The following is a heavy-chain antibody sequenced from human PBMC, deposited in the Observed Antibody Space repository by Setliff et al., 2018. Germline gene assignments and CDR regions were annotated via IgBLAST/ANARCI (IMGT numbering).Heavy chain of an antibody. CDR1: GGSISSYY. J-gene: IGHJ6*03. V-gene: IGHV4-4*07. CDR3: AREQWLDQPGYYYMDA. Sequence: SETLSLTCTVSGGSISSYYWSGIRQPAGKGLGWIGHIYIGGSANYHPSLKSRVTMSIDTSKNQFSLKLNSVPAADMAVYYCAREQWLDQPGYYYMDAWAKGTTVTVSS. D-gene: IGHD6-19*01. CDR2: IYIGGSA.